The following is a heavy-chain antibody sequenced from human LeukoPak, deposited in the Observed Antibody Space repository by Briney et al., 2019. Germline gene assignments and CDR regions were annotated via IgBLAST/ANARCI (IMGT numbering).Heavy chain of an antibody. D-gene: IGHD1-26*01. CDR3: ARGRIVGATTSFYFDY. V-gene: IGHV3-53*01. Sequence: GGSLRLSCAASGFTVSSNYMSWVRQAPGKGLEWVSVIYSGGSTYYADSVKGRFTISRDNSKNTLYLQMNSLRAEDTAVYYCARGRIVGATTSFYFDYWGQGTLVTVSS. CDR1: GFTVSSNY. CDR2: IYSGGST. J-gene: IGHJ4*02.